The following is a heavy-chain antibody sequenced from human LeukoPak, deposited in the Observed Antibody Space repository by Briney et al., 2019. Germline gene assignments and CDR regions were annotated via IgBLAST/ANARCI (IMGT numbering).Heavy chain of an antibody. CDR1: GFTFSNAW. CDR3: TTDCAGATDFDY. CDR2: IKSKTDGGTT. J-gene: IGHJ4*02. D-gene: IGHD1-26*01. V-gene: IGHV3-15*01. Sequence: KTGGSLRFSCAASGFTFSNAWMSWVRQAPGKGLEWVGRIKSKTDGGTTDYAAPVKGRFTISRDDSKNTLYLQMNSLKTEDTAVYYCTTDCAGATDFDYWGQGTLVTVSS.